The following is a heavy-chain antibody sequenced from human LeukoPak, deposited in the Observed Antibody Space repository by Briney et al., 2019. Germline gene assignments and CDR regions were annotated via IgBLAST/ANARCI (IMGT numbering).Heavy chain of an antibody. J-gene: IGHJ5*02. V-gene: IGHV4-39*01. CDR1: GGSISSSSYY. CDR2: IYYSGST. Sequence: SETLSLTCTVSGGSISSSSYYWGWIRQPPGTGLEWIGSIYYSGSTYYNPSLKSRVTISVDTSKNQFSLKLSSVTAADTAVCYCARHSYDSSGYPFDPWGQGTLVTVSS. D-gene: IGHD3-22*01. CDR3: ARHSYDSSGYPFDP.